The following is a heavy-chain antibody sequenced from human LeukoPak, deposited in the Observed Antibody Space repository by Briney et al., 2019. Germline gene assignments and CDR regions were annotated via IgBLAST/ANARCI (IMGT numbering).Heavy chain of an antibody. CDR2: IYYSGST. V-gene: IGHV4-39*07. CDR3: ARARYSGSYYFDY. CDR1: GGSISSSTYY. J-gene: IGHJ4*02. Sequence: PSETLSLTCTVSGGSISSSTYYWGWIRQPPGKGLEWIGSIYYSGSTYYNPSLKSRVTISVDTSKNQFSLKLSSVTAADTAVYYCARARYSGSYYFDYWGQGTLVTVSS. D-gene: IGHD1-26*01.